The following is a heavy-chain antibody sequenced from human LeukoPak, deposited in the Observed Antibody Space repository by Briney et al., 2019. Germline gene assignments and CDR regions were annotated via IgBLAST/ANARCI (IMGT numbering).Heavy chain of an antibody. CDR2: INPNSGGT. CDR1: GYTFTSYD. J-gene: IGHJ4*02. V-gene: IGHV1-2*02. CDR3: AKDLYDSSGYYSWGGFDY. Sequence: ASVKVSCKASGYTFTSYDINWVRQAPGQGLEWMGWINPNSGGTNYAQKFQGRVTMTRDTSISTAYMELSRLRSDDTAVYYCAKDLYDSSGYYSWGGFDYWGQGTLVTVSS. D-gene: IGHD3-22*01.